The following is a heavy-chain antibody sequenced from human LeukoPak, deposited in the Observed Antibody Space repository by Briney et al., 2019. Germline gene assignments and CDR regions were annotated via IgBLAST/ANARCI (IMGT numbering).Heavy chain of an antibody. CDR1: GGSISSYY. D-gene: IGHD6-13*01. CDR3: ARVRSSWYLVSGTTPYYYMDV. CDR2: INHSGST. Sequence: PSETLSLICTVSGGSISSYYWSWIRQPPGKGLEWIGEINHSGSTNYNPSLKSRVTISVDTSKNQFSLKLSSVTAADTAVYYCARVRSSWYLVSGTTPYYYMDVWGKGTTVTVSS. V-gene: IGHV4-34*01. J-gene: IGHJ6*03.